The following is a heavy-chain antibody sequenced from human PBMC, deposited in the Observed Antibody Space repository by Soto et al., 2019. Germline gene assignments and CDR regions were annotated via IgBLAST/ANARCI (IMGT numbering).Heavy chain of an antibody. J-gene: IGHJ4*02. Sequence: PSETLSLTCAVYGGSFSGYYWSWIRQPPGKGLEWFGEINHSGSTNYNPSLKSRVTISVDTSKNQFSLKLSSVTAADTAVYYCARGRPPLYCSSTSCFRRYSSGWYYFDYWGQGTLVTVSS. CDR3: ARGRPPLYCSSTSCFRRYSSGWYYFDY. CDR1: GGSFSGYY. V-gene: IGHV4-34*01. D-gene: IGHD2-2*01. CDR2: INHSGST.